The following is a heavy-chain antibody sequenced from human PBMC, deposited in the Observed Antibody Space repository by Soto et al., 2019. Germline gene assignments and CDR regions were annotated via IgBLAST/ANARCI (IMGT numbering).Heavy chain of an antibody. J-gene: IGHJ6*02. Sequence: SVKVSCKASGFTFTSAAVQWVRQARGQRLEWIGWIVVGSGNTNYAQKFQERVTITRDMSTSTAYMELSSLRSEDTAVYYCAAPGIAAADTYYYGMDVCGQGTTVTVSS. V-gene: IGHV1-58*01. D-gene: IGHD6-13*01. CDR1: GFTFTSAA. CDR3: AAPGIAAADTYYYGMDV. CDR2: IVVGSGNT.